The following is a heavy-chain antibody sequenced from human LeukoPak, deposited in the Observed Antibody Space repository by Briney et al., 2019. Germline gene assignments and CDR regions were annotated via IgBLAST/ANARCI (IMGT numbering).Heavy chain of an antibody. CDR1: GFTFSSYD. CDR2: IRPSGDNT. J-gene: IGHJ5*02. D-gene: IGHD6-19*01. Sequence: GGALRLSCAAPGFTFSSYDMTWVRQAPGRGLEWVSSIRPSGDNTYYGDSVKGRFTISRDNSKNTVYLQMNNMRVDDTAVYYCARVAVWHWFDPWGQGTLVTVSS. V-gene: IGHV3-23*01. CDR3: ARVAVWHWFDP.